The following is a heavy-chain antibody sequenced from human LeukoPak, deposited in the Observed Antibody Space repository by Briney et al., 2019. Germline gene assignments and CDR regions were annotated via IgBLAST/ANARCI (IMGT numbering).Heavy chain of an antibody. V-gene: IGHV4-38-2*01. J-gene: IGHJ5*02. D-gene: IGHD2-8*01. CDR3: ARQDIVLMVYAPGGFDP. Sequence: PSETLSLTCVVSSYSISSGCYWGWIRQPPRKGLEWIGTIYHSGSTYYNPSLKSRVTISVDTSKNQFSLKLSSVTAADTAVYYCARQDIVLMVYAPGGFDPWGQGTLVTVSS. CDR1: SYSISSGCY. CDR2: IYHSGST.